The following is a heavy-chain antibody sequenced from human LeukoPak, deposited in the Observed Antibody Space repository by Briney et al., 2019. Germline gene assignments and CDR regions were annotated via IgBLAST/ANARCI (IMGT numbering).Heavy chain of an antibody. CDR1: GFTFSCYA. CDR3: ARGGATSLFDY. D-gene: IGHD1-26*01. Sequence: PGGSLRLSCAASGFTFSCYAMHWVRQAPGKGLEYVTAITTNGDKTYYGNSVKGRFTISRDNSKNTLYLQMGSLRIEDTTVYYCARGGATSLFDYWGQGTLVTVSS. V-gene: IGHV3-64*01. CDR2: ITTNGDKT. J-gene: IGHJ4*02.